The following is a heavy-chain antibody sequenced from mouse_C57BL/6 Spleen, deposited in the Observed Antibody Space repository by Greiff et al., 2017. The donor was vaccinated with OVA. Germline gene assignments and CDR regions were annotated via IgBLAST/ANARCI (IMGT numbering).Heavy chain of an antibody. V-gene: IGHV3-6*01. Sequence: DVKLVESGPGLVKPSQSLSLTCSVTGYSITSGYYWNWIRQFPGNKLEWMGYISYDGSNNYNPSLKNRISITRDTSKNQFFLKLNSVTTEDTATYYCARPHGHEGYFDVWGTGTTVTVSS. CDR3: ARPHGHEGYFDV. CDR1: GYSITSGYY. CDR2: ISYDGSN. J-gene: IGHJ1*03. D-gene: IGHD6-1*01.